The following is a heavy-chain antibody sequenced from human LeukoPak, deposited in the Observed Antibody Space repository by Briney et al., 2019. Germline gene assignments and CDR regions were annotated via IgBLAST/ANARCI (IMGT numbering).Heavy chain of an antibody. CDR3: ARIRRFPHWFDP. V-gene: IGHV3-66*01. J-gene: IGHJ5*02. CDR2: IYSGGST. CDR1: GCTVSSNY. Sequence: PGGSLRLSCAASGCTVSSNYMSWVRQAPGKGLEWVSGIYSGGSTYYADSVKGRFTISRDNSKNTLYLQMNSLRAEDTAVYYCARIRRFPHWFDPWGQGTLVTVSS.